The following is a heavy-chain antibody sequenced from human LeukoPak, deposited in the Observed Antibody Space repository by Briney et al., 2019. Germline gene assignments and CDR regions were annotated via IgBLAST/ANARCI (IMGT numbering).Heavy chain of an antibody. CDR2: ISPTGSTT. CDR1: GFSFSGHR. D-gene: IGHD1-26*01. V-gene: IGHV3-74*01. CDR3: VRDLGGRSGH. Sequence: GGSLRLSCTASGFSFSGHRMHWARQLPGKGLVWVSRISPTGSTTSYADSVKGRFTISRDNVKNTLYMEMNSLRAEDTAVYYCVRDLGGRSGHWGQGTLVTVSS. J-gene: IGHJ4*02.